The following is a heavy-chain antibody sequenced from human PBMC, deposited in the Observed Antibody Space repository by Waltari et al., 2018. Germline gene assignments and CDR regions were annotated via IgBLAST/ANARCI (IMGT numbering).Heavy chain of an antibody. J-gene: IGHJ2*01. CDR1: GYPIGSGFY. CDR3: ARGGFDTNSYFDL. V-gene: IGHV4-38-2*01. CDR2: VSHIGGT. D-gene: IGHD2-8*01. Sequence: QVQLHESGPGLGKPSETLSLTCAVSGYPIGSGFYWVWIRQQPEKDLGWIGSVSHIGGTFYNPSLKSRVTISMDTSKNQLSLKVTSVTAADTAIYYCARGGFDTNSYFDLWGRGTLVTVSS.